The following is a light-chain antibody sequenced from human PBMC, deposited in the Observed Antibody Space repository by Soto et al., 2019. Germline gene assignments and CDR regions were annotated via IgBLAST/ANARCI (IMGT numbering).Light chain of an antibody. Sequence: EIVLTQSPGTLSLSPGERATLSCRASQTITSSYLAWYQEKPGQAPRLLIYGASSRATGIPDRFSGSGSGTDFTLTISRLDPEDFAVYYCQHYVSSPYTFGQGTKLDIK. CDR2: GAS. CDR1: QTITSSY. CDR3: QHYVSSPYT. J-gene: IGKJ2*01. V-gene: IGKV3-20*01.